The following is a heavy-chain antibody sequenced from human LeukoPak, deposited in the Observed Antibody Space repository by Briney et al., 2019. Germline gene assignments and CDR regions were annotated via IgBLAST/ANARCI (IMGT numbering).Heavy chain of an antibody. J-gene: IGHJ4*02. V-gene: IGHV4-4*02. CDR3: ARDLPTIPTLTDY. Sequence: SETLSLTCAVSGGSISSSNWWSWVRQPPGKGLEWIGEINHSGSTNYNPSLKSRVTISLDTSKSQFSLKVRYVTAADTAVYYCARDLPTIPTLTDYWGQGTLVTVSS. D-gene: IGHD1-14*01. CDR1: GGSISSSNW. CDR2: INHSGST.